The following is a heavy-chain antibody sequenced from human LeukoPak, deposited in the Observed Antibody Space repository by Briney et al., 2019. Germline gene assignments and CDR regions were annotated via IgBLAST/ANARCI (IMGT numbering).Heavy chain of an antibody. CDR3: ARGQELDDGVFDS. V-gene: IGHV3-23*01. CDR2: LRSNGDTA. D-gene: IGHD1-1*01. Sequence: GGSLRLSCAACGFTFSSFAMTWVRQAPGTGLEWVSTLRSNGDTAYSADSVKGRFTISRDNSKNTVYLQMNILRVEDTAIYYCARGQELDDGVFDSWGQGTLVTISA. J-gene: IGHJ4*02. CDR1: GFTFSSFA.